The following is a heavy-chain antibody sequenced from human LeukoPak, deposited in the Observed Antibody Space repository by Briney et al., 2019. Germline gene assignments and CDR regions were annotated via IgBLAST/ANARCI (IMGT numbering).Heavy chain of an antibody. D-gene: IGHD3-10*01. V-gene: IGHV1-18*01. Sequence: RASVKVSCKASGNTFTSYAITWVRQAPGQGLEWMGWISAYNGNTNYAQKLQGRVTMTTDTPTSTAYMELRSLRSDDTAVYYCARDLVVRGRWSWFDPWGQGTLVTVSS. CDR2: ISAYNGNT. CDR1: GNTFTSYA. CDR3: ARDLVVRGRWSWFDP. J-gene: IGHJ5*02.